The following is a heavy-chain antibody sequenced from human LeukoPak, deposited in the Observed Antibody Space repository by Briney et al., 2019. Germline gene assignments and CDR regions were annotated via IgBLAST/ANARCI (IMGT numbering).Heavy chain of an antibody. D-gene: IGHD3-10*01. J-gene: IGHJ5*02. Sequence: ASVKVSCKASGYTFTSYYMHWVRQAPGQALEWMGIMNPSGSSTSCAQKFQGRVTMTRDTSTSTVYMELSSLRSEHTAVYYCASPSAYYGSGSYYLWGQGTLVTVSS. CDR2: MNPSGSST. CDR3: ASPSAYYGSGSYYL. CDR1: GYTFTSYY. V-gene: IGHV1-46*01.